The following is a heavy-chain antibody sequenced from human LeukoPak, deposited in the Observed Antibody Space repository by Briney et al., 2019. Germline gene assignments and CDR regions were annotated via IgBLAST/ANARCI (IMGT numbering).Heavy chain of an antibody. J-gene: IGHJ4*02. Sequence: GESLRISCKGSGYSFTSYWISWVRQMPGKGLEWMGNIDPSDSYTNYSPSFQGHVTISADKSISTAYLQWSSLKASDTAMYYCGRLSSYDSSGYYGFDSWGQGTLVTVSP. D-gene: IGHD3-22*01. CDR1: GYSFTSYW. CDR3: GRLSSYDSSGYYGFDS. V-gene: IGHV5-10-1*01. CDR2: IDPSDSYT.